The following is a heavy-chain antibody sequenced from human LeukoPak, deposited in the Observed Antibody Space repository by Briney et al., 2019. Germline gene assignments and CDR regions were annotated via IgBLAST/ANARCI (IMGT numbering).Heavy chain of an antibody. V-gene: IGHV3-33*08. D-gene: IGHD2-21*02. CDR3: ARAPSESRSFMHIVVVTAPGIPPTY. J-gene: IGHJ3*01. CDR2: IWYDGSNK. CDR1: GFTFSSYG. Sequence: QTGGSLRLSCAASGFTFSSYGMHWVRQAPGKGLEWVAVIWYDGSNKYYADSVKGRFTISRDNSKNTLYLQMNSLRAEDTAVYYCARAPSESRSFMHIVVVTAPGIPPTYWGQGTMVTVSS.